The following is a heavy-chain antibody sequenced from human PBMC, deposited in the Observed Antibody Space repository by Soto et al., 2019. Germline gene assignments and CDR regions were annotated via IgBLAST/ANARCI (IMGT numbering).Heavy chain of an antibody. CDR1: GASVSSTSTA. D-gene: IGHD6-19*01. V-gene: IGHV6-1*01. Sequence: QVQLQQSGPGLVPPSQTLSLTCAISGASVSSTSTAWRWIRQSPSRGLEWLGRTYYRSNWYSDYAVSVKSRITINPDSSKNQFSLQLKSVTPEDTAVYYGARGSYYSGWVWGQGTLVTVSS. CDR3: ARGSYYSGWV. CDR2: TYYRSNWYS. J-gene: IGHJ4*02.